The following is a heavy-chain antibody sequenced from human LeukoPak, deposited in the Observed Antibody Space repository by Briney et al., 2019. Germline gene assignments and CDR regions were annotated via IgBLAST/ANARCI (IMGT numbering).Heavy chain of an antibody. CDR1: GFTFSSYW. Sequence: GGSLRLSCAASGFTFSSYWMQWVRQGPGKGLVWVSRINSDGSSTNYADSVKGRFTISRDNAKNSLYLQMNSLRAEDAALYYCARGHPYYYDSSGAPNWFDPWGQGTLVTVSS. J-gene: IGHJ5*02. CDR3: ARGHPYYYDSSGAPNWFDP. V-gene: IGHV3-74*01. CDR2: INSDGSST. D-gene: IGHD3-22*01.